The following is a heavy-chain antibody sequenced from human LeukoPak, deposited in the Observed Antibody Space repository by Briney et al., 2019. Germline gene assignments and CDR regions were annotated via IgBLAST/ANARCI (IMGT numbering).Heavy chain of an antibody. J-gene: IGHJ5*02. D-gene: IGHD5-18*01. V-gene: IGHV3-23*01. CDR3: ARDGHGYSYGS. CDR1: GFTFSSYG. CDR2: ISGSGGST. Sequence: PGGPLRLSCAASGFTFSSYGMSWVRQAPGKGLEWVSAISGSGGSTYYADSVKGRFTISRDNSKNTLYLQMNSLRAEDTAVYYCARDGHGYSYGSWGQGTLVTVSS.